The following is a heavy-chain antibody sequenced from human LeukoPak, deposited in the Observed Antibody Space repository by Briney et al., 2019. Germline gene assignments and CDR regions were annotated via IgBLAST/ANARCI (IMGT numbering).Heavy chain of an antibody. Sequence: NPGGSLRLSCAASGYTFDDYGMSWVRHAPGKGLVWVGRIYYSGSTYYNPCLKSRVTISEDTCKNQFSLKLRSVTAADTAVYYCARHLSKYGNYAWFDPWGQGTLVTVSS. CDR3: ARHLSKYGNYAWFDP. J-gene: IGHJ5*02. D-gene: IGHD4-11*01. CDR2: IYYSGST. CDR1: GYTFDDYG. V-gene: IGHV4-39*01.